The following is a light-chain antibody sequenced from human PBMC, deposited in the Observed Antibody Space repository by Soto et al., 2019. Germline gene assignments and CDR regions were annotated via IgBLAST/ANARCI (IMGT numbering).Light chain of an antibody. V-gene: IGLV3-21*04. CDR2: YDT. J-gene: IGLJ3*02. Sequence: SYELIQPPSVSVAPGKTATITCGGSNIGGKTVHWFQQKPGQAPVVVLYYDTHRPSGIPERFSGSNSGNTATLTITRVDAGDEADYYCHVWDSSRDHVVFGRGTKLTVL. CDR3: HVWDSSRDHVV. CDR1: NIGGKT.